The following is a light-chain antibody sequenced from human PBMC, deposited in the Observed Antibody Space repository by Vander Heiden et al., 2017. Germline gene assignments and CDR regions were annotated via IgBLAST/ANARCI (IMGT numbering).Light chain of an antibody. CDR3: QQYGSSPMYT. Sequence: EIVLTQSPGTLSLSPGERATLSCRASQSVSSSYLAWYQQKPGQAPRLLIYGASSRATGIPDRFSGSGYGTDFTPTISRLEPEDFAVYYCQQYGSSPMYTFGQGTKLEIK. CDR1: QSVSSSY. CDR2: GAS. J-gene: IGKJ2*01. V-gene: IGKV3-20*01.